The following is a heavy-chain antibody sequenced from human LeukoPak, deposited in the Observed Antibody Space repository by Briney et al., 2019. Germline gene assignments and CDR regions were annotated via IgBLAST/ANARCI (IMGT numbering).Heavy chain of an antibody. CDR1: GFTFSSYG. V-gene: IGHV3-33*01. CDR3: ARGLSSGWYRIDY. D-gene: IGHD6-19*01. J-gene: IGHJ4*02. Sequence: AGGSLRLSCAASGFTFSSYGMHWVRQAPGKGLEWVAVIWYDGSNKYYADSVKGRFTISRDNFKNTLYLQMNSLRAEDTAVYYCARGLSSGWYRIDYWGQGTLVTVSS. CDR2: IWYDGSNK.